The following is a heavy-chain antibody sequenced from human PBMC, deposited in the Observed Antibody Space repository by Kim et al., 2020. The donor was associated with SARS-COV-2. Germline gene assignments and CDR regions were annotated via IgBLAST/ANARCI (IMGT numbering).Heavy chain of an antibody. CDR3: ARGAPGH. Sequence: GSTTYTPSLKRRVSMSVDTSKNQFSLRLTSVTAADTAVYYCARGAPGHWGQGTLVTVSS. V-gene: IGHV4-34*01. CDR2: GST. J-gene: IGHJ1*01.